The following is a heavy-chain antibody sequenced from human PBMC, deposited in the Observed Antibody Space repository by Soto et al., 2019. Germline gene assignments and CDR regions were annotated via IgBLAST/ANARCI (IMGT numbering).Heavy chain of an antibody. CDR1: RDAFASCA. D-gene: IGHD1-1*01. V-gene: IGHV1-8*01. Sequence: SAKACSEAPRDAFASCALSSPCQATGQGLEWMGWMNPNSGNTGYAQKFQGRVTMTRNTSISTAYMELSSLRSEDTAVYYCARHVWNYGMDVWGQGTTVTVSS. CDR3: ARHVWNYGMDV. CDR2: MNPNSGNT. J-gene: IGHJ6*02.